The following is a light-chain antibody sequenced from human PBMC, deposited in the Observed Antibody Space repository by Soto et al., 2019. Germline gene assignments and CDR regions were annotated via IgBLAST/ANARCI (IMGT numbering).Light chain of an antibody. Sequence: IVLTQSPGTLSLSPGERATLSCRASQSVGSYLGWYQQRPGQAPRLLIFDVSKRAPGIPARFSGSGSGTDFTLTISSLEPEDFAVYSCQKRITGPTFGGGTKVEIK. CDR3: QKRITGPT. J-gene: IGKJ4*01. V-gene: IGKV3-11*01. CDR2: DVS. CDR1: QSVGSY.